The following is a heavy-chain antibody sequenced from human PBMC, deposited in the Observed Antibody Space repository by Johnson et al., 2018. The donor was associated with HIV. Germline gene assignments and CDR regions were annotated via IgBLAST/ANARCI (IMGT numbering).Heavy chain of an antibody. CDR1: GFTFSSYA. CDR2: ISYDGSNK. Sequence: QMLLVESGGGVVQPGRSLRLSCAASGFTFSSYAMHWVRQAPGKGLEWVAVISYDGSNKYYADSVKGRFTISRDNSKNTVYLQMNSLRAEDTAMFYCVRGRLLDAFDIWGQGTRVTVSS. CDR3: VRGRLLDAFDI. J-gene: IGHJ3*02. D-gene: IGHD2-15*01. V-gene: IGHV3-30*14.